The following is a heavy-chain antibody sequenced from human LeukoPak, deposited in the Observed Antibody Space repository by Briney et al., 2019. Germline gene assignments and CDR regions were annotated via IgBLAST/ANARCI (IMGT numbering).Heavy chain of an antibody. J-gene: IGHJ6*03. CDR2: ISSSSSTI. V-gene: IGHV3-48*02. D-gene: IGHD6-13*01. CDR3: KGSSWYNYYYMDV. Sequence: GGSLTLSCAASGSTFSNYAMSWIRQAPGKGLEWVSYISSSSSTIYYADSMKGRFTISRDNAKKSLYLQMNSLRDEDTAVYYCKGSSWYNYYYMDVWGKGTTVTVSS. CDR1: GSTFSNYA.